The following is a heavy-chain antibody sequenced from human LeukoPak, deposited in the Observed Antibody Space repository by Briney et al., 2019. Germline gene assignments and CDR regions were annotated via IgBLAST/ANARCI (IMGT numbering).Heavy chain of an antibody. V-gene: IGHV4-34*01. CDR1: GGSFSGYY. D-gene: IGHD2-15*01. Sequence: SETLSLTCAVYGGSFSGYYWSWIRQPPGKGLEWIGEINHSGSTNYNPSLKSRVTISVDTSKNQFSLKLSSVTAADTAVYYCARPLGRTQFNPWGQGTLVTVSS. CDR2: INHSGST. J-gene: IGHJ5*02. CDR3: ARPLGRTQFNP.